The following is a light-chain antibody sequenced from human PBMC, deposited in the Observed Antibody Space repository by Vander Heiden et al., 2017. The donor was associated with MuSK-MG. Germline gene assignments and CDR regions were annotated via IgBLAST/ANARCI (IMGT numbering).Light chain of an antibody. CDR2: GAS. CDR1: QTISSSY. V-gene: IGKV3-20*01. CDR3: QQYGSSPLFT. J-gene: IGKJ3*01. Sequence: EIVLTQSPGTLSLSPGERATLSCRASQTISSSYLGWYQQKPGQAPRLLIYGASSRATGVPDRFSGSGSGTDFTLTISRLEPEDFAVYDCQQYGSSPLFTFGPGTKVDIK.